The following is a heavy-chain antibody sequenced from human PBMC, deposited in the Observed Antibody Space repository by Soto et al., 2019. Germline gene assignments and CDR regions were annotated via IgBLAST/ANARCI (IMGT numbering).Heavy chain of an antibody. D-gene: IGHD3-3*01. J-gene: IGHJ6*02. CDR2: IDPTDSYT. CDR3: ARNTSQLYDFLSRSRETKGDYGMDV. CDR1: THSFTSSW. Sequence: EVQLVQSGAEVKKPGESLRISCKGSTHSFTSSWINWVRQTPGKGLEWMGRIDPTDSYTNYNPSFEGHVTISADNSITTAYLQWSSLKASDTAVYFCARNTSQLYDFLSRSRETKGDYGMDVWGQGTTVTVSS. V-gene: IGHV5-10-1*03.